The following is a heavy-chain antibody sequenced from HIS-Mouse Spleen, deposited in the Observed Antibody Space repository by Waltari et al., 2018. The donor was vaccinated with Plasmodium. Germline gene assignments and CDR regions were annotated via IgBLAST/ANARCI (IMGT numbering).Heavy chain of an antibody. Sequence: EVQLVESGGGLVQPGGSLRLSCAASGFTFSSYWMSWVRQAPGKGLEWGAKIKQDGSEKYYVDSVKGRFTISRDNAKNALYLQMNSLRAEDTAVYYCASSWYWYFDLWGRGTLVTVSS. CDR1: GFTFSSYW. CDR2: IKQDGSEK. D-gene: IGHD6-13*01. V-gene: IGHV3-7*01. CDR3: ASSWYWYFDL. J-gene: IGHJ2*01.